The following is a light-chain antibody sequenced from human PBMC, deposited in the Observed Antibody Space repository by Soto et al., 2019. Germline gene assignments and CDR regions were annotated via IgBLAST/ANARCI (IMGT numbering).Light chain of an antibody. CDR2: KAS. J-gene: IGKJ1*01. CDR3: QQYASYPT. V-gene: IGKV1-5*03. Sequence: DIQMTQSPSTLSASVGDRVTITCRASQNIFSYLAWYQQKPGKAPQLFIFKASLLERAHPSRFSGSGSGTEFTLTIKSLQPDDFATYYGQQYASYPTFGQGTKVEI. CDR1: QNIFSY.